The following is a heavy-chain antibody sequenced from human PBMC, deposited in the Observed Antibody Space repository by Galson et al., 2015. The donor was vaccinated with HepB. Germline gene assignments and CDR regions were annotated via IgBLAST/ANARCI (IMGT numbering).Heavy chain of an antibody. Sequence: QSGAEVKKPGESLKISCKGSGYIFTSYWIAWVRQMPGKGLEWMGIILPADSDTRYSPSFQGQVTISADKSISTTFLQWSSLKASDTAISYCARNLAGSGSWYFDSWGQGTLLTVSS. CDR2: ILPADSDT. CDR1: GYIFTSYW. J-gene: IGHJ4*02. V-gene: IGHV5-51*01. CDR3: ARNLAGSGSWYFDS. D-gene: IGHD3-10*01.